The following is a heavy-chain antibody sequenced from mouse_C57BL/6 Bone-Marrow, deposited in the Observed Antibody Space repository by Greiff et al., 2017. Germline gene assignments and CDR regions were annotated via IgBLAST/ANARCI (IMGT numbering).Heavy chain of an antibody. CDR1: GFTFSNSW. V-gene: IGHV6-3*01. CDR3: TEGYDVSWFAY. CDR2: IRLKSDNYAP. J-gene: IGHJ3*01. D-gene: IGHD2-2*01. Sequence: EVKLMESGGGLVQPGGSMKLSCVASGFTFSNSWMNWVRQSPEKGLEWVAQIRLKSDNYAPHYAESVKGRFTISRDDSKSSVYLQMNNLRAEDTGIYYCTEGYDVSWFAYWGQGTLVTVSA.